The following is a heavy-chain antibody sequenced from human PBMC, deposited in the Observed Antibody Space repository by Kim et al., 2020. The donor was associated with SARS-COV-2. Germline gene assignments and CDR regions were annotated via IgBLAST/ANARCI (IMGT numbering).Heavy chain of an antibody. J-gene: IGHJ4*02. CDR1: GFTFSSYG. CDR3: ARAAAARPRPFDY. V-gene: IGHV3-33*01. CDR2: IWYDGSNK. D-gene: IGHD6-6*01. Sequence: GGSLRLSCAASGFTFSSYGMHWVRQAPGKGLEWVAVIWYDGSNKYYADSVKGRFTISRDNSKNTLYLQMNSLRAEDTAVYYCARAAAARPRPFDYWGQGTLVTVSS.